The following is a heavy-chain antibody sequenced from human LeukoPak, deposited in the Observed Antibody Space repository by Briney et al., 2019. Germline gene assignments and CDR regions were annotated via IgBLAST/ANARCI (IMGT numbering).Heavy chain of an antibody. CDR3: ASLYSSSWSRGAYYYYYGMDV. CDR1: GGSFSGYY. D-gene: IGHD6-13*01. CDR2: INHSGST. Sequence: SETLSLTCAVYGGSFSGYYWSWIRQPPGKGLEWIGEINHSGSTNYNPSLKSRVTISVDTSKNQFSLKLSSVTAADTAVYYCASLYSSSWSRGAYYYYYGMDVWGQGTTVTVSS. V-gene: IGHV4-34*01. J-gene: IGHJ6*02.